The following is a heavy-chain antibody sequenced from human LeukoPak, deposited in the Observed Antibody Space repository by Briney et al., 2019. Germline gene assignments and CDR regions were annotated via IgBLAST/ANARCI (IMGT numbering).Heavy chain of an antibody. J-gene: IGHJ6*04. Sequence: SETLSLTCAVYGGSFSGYYWSWIRQPPGKGLEWIGEINHSGSTNYNPSLKSRVTISVDTSKNQFSLKLSSVTAADTAVYYCARAPRDILTGSYIVYYYYGMDVWGKGTTVTVSS. CDR3: ARAPRDILTGSYIVYYYYGMDV. CDR1: GGSFSGYY. CDR2: INHSGST. V-gene: IGHV4-34*01. D-gene: IGHD3-9*01.